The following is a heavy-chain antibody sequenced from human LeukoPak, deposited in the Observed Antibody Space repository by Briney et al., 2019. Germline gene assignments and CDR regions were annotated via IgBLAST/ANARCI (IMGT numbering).Heavy chain of an antibody. CDR2: IGTTGDT. J-gene: IGHJ5*02. Sequence: GGSLRLSCEVSGFTFSSYDMHWVRQTTGKGLEWVSGIGTTGDTHYPDSVKGRFTVSRENAKNSLYLQMNSLRAGDTAVYYCARGKRYSSSWFYNRFDPWGQGTLVTASS. D-gene: IGHD6-13*01. V-gene: IGHV3-13*01. CDR3: ARGKRYSSSWFYNRFDP. CDR1: GFTFSSYD.